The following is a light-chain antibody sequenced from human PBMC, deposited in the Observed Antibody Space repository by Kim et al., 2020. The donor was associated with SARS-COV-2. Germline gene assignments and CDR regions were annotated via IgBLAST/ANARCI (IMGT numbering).Light chain of an antibody. V-gene: IGKV1-39*01. Sequence: DIQMTQSPSPLSASVGDRVTITCRASQNINTYLHWYQQKPGKAPSLLIYATSNLEAGVPSRFSGSGSGTDFTLTISSLQPDDFATYNCQQSYSAPLFTFGPGTKVDIK. J-gene: IGKJ3*01. CDR1: QNINTY. CDR2: ATS. CDR3: QQSYSAPLFT.